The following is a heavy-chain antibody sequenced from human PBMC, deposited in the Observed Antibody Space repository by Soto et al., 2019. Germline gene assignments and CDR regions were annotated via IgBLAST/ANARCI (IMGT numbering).Heavy chain of an antibody. CDR3: ASGGGSSSSLVYYYYMDV. D-gene: IGHD6-6*01. V-gene: IGHV4-39*01. J-gene: IGHJ6*03. CDR1: GGSISSSSYY. CDR2: IYYSGNT. Sequence: ASETLSLTCTVSGGSISSSSYYWGWIRQPPGKGLEWIGSIYYSGNTYYNPSLKSRITISVDTSKNQFSLKLSSVTAADTAVYYCASGGGSSSSLVYYYYMDVWGKGTTVTVSS.